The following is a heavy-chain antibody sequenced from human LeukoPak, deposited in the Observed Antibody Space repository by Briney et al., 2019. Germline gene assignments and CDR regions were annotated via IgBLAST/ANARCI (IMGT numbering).Heavy chain of an antibody. V-gene: IGHV4-39*01. J-gene: IGHJ4*02. D-gene: IGHD3-3*01. CDR2: IYYSGST. CDR3: ARQTSYYDFWSGYYTLIPFDY. Sequence: SETLSLTCTVSGGSISSSSYYWGWIRQPPGKGLEWIGSIYYSGSTYYNPSLKSRVTIPVDTSKNQFSLKLSSVTAADTAVYYCARQTSYYDFWSGYYTLIPFDYWGQGTLVTVSS. CDR1: GGSISSSSYY.